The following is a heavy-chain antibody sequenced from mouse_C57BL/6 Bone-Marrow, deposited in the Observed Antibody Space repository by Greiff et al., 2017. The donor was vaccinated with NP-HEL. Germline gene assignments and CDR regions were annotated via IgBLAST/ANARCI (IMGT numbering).Heavy chain of an antibody. Sequence: VKLQQPGTELVKPGASVKLSCKASGYTFTSYWMHWVKQRPGQGLEWIGNINPSNGGTNYNEKLKSKAKLTVDKSSSTAYIQLRSRTSEDSAVYYCERGEWLRDFFFDYWGQGTTLTVSS. CDR1: GYTFTSYW. J-gene: IGHJ2*01. CDR3: ERGEWLRDFFFDY. CDR2: INPSNGGT. V-gene: IGHV1-53*01. D-gene: IGHD2-2*01.